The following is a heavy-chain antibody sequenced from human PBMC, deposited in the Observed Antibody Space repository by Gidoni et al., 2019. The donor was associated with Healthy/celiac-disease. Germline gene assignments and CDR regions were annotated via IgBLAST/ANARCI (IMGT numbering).Heavy chain of an antibody. J-gene: IGHJ4*02. CDR1: GFTFSSYA. CDR2: ISGSGGST. V-gene: IGHV3-23*01. CDR3: TKGSHIVVPLDY. Sequence: EVQLLESGGGLVQPGGSLRLSCAASGFTFSSYALSWVRQAPGKGLEWVSAISGSGGSTYYADSVKGRFTISRDNSKNTLYLQMNSLRAEDTAVYYCTKGSHIVVPLDYWGQGTLVTVSS. D-gene: IGHD2-21*01.